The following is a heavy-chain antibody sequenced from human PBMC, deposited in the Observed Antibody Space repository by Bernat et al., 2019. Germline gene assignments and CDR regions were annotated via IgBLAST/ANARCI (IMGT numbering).Heavy chain of an antibody. J-gene: IGHJ3*02. Sequence: QLQLQESGPGLVKPSETLSLTCTVSGGSISSSSYYWGWICQPPGKGLEWIGSIYYSGSTYYNPSLKSRVTISVDTSKNQFSLKLSSVTAADTAVYYCARSNYDYVWGSYRQLPKQIAFDIWGQGTMVTVSS. V-gene: IGHV4-39*01. CDR1: GGSISSSSYY. CDR2: IYYSGST. D-gene: IGHD3-16*02. CDR3: ARSNYDYVWGSYRQLPKQIAFDI.